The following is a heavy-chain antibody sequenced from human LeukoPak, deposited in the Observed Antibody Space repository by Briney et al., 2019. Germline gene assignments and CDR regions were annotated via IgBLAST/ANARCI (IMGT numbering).Heavy chain of an antibody. D-gene: IGHD3-10*01. CDR1: GFTFSVYG. CDR2: IWNDGSNK. Sequence: GGSLRLSCAASGFTFSVYGMHWVRQAPGKGLEWVAVIWNDGSNKYYADSVKGRFTISRDNSKNMLYLQMSSLRAEDTAVYSCARASGPFDYWGQGTTVTVSS. V-gene: IGHV3-33*01. J-gene: IGHJ4*02. CDR3: ARASGPFDY.